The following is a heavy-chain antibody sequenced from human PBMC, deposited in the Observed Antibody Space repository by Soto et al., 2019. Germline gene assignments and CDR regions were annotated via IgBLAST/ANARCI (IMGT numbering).Heavy chain of an antibody. CDR1: GGSISSSSYY. CDR3: ARQGIAVAEDFDY. V-gene: IGHV4-39*01. J-gene: IGHJ4*02. CDR2: IYYSGST. Sequence: SETLSLTCTVPGGSISSSSYYWGWIRQPPGKGLEWIGSIYYSGSTYYNPSLKSRVTISVDTSKNQFSLKLSSVTAADTAVYYCARQGIAVAEDFDYWGQGTLVTVSS. D-gene: IGHD6-19*01.